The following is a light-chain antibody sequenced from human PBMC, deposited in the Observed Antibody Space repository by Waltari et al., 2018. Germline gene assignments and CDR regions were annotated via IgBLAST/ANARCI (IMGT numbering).Light chain of an antibody. CDR3: QQYENLPLT. CDR1: QDINNY. CDR2: DAS. Sequence: DIQMTQTPSSLSASVGDRVTISCQASQDINNYLNWYQQKPGKAPKLLIYDASNLEIWVPSRVSGGGSGTDFTFIITSLQPEDIATYYCQQYENLPLTFGQGTRLEI. V-gene: IGKV1-33*01. J-gene: IGKJ5*01.